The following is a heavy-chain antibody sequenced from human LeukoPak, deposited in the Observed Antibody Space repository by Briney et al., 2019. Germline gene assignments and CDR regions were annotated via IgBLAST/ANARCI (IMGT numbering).Heavy chain of an antibody. CDR2: IYYSGST. J-gene: IGHJ4*02. D-gene: IGHD3-10*01. Sequence: SETLSLTCTVSGGSISSSSYYWGWIRQPPGKGLEWIGSIYYSGSTYYNPSLKSRVTISVDTSKNQFSLKLSSVTAADTAVYYCARDPEVYYGSPDYWGQGTLVTVSS. V-gene: IGHV4-39*07. CDR3: ARDPEVYYGSPDY. CDR1: GGSISSSSYY.